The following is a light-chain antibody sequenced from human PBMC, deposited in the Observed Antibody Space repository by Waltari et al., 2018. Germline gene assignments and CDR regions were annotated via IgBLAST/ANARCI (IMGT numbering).Light chain of an antibody. Sequence: QSAPTQPPSVSGSLGQSVTISCTGSSSDVGGYNYVSWYQQHPGKAPKLMIYGVSNRPSVVSDRFSGSKSGNMASLTISGLQAEDEADYYCCSYTTSTTWVFGGGTRLTVL. CDR3: CSYTTSTTWV. J-gene: IGLJ2*01. CDR2: GVS. CDR1: SSDVGGYNY. V-gene: IGLV2-14*01.